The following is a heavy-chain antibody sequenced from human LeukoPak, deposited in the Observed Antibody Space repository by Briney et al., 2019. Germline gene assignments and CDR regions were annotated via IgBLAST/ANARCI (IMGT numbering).Heavy chain of an antibody. CDR1: GGTFSSYA. D-gene: IGHD2-21*01. J-gene: IGHJ4*02. CDR3: ARDSRDDYFDY. Sequence: ASVKVSCKASGGTFSSYASNWVRQATGQGLEWMGWMNPNSGNTGYAQKVQGRVTMTRNTSISTAYMELSSLRSEDTAVYYCARDSRDDYFDYWGQGTLVTVSS. CDR2: MNPNSGNT. V-gene: IGHV1-8*02.